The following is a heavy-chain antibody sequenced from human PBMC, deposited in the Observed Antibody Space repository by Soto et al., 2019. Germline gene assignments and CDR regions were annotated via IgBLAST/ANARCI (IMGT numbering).Heavy chain of an antibody. CDR3: ARGVGGSGSYEDY. J-gene: IGHJ4*02. V-gene: IGHV1-3*01. CDR1: GYTFTSYA. Sequence: QVQLVQSGAEVKKPGASVKVSCKASGYTFTSYAMHWVRQAPGQRLEWMGWINAGNGNTKYSQKFQGRVTITRDTSASTAYMELSSLRSEDTAVYYCARGVGGSGSYEDYWGQGTLVTVSS. CDR2: INAGNGNT. D-gene: IGHD3-10*01.